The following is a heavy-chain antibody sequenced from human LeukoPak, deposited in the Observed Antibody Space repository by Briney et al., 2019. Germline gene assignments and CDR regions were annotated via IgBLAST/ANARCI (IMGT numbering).Heavy chain of an antibody. D-gene: IGHD6-13*01. J-gene: IGHJ4*02. Sequence: PGGSLRLSCAASGFTFSRYGMHWVRQAPGKGLEWAAVISYDGSNKYYADSVKGRFTISRDNSKNTLYLQLNSLRAEDTAVFYCARDTGYSSPYYYFDYWCQGTLVTVSS. CDR2: ISYDGSNK. V-gene: IGHV3-30*03. CDR3: ARDTGYSSPYYYFDY. CDR1: GFTFSRYG.